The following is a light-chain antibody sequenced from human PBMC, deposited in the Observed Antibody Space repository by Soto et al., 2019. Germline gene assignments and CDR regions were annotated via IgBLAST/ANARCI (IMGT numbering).Light chain of an antibody. V-gene: IGLV2-14*01. CDR3: SSHTSSSTRV. CDR2: EVS. CDR1: SSDVGGYNY. J-gene: IGLJ3*02. Sequence: QSALTQPASVSGSPGQSITISCTGTSSDVGGYNYVSWYQQHPGKAPKLMIYEVSNRPSGVSNRFSGSKSGNTASLTISGLQAEDEAYYYCSSHTSSSTRVFGGGTKLTVL.